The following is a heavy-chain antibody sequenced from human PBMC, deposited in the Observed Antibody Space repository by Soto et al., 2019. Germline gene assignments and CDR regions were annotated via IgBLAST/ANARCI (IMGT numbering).Heavy chain of an antibody. CDR2: ISYDGSNK. D-gene: IGHD6-25*01. J-gene: IGHJ4*02. Sequence: QVQLVESGGGVVQPGRSLRLSCAASGFTFSSYAMHWVRRAPGKGLEWVAVISYDGSNKYYADSVKGRFTISRDNSKNTLYLQMNSLRAEDTAVYYCARDPGGNFDYWGQGTLVTVSS. CDR1: GFTFSSYA. CDR3: ARDPGGNFDY. V-gene: IGHV3-30-3*01.